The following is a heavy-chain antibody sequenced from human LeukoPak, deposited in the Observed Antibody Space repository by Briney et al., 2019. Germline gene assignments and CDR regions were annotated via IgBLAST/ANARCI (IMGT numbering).Heavy chain of an antibody. CDR2: INPNSGGT. Sequence: ASVKVSCKASGYTFTGYYMHWVRQAPGQGLEWMRWINPNSGGTHYAQKFQGRVTVTRDTSISTAYMELSRLRSDDTAVFYCARGPVLRFLEWSLYYFDYWGQGTLVTVSS. CDR1: GYTFTGYY. CDR3: ARGPVLRFLEWSLYYFDY. J-gene: IGHJ4*02. D-gene: IGHD3-3*01. V-gene: IGHV1-2*02.